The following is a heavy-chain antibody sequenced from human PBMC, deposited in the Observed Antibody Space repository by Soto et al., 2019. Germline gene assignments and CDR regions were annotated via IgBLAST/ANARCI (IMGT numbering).Heavy chain of an antibody. D-gene: IGHD2-2*01. CDR3: ARATPYCSSTSCHDAFDI. CDR2: MNPNSGNT. V-gene: IGHV1-8*01. Sequence: GASVKVSCKASGYTFTSYDINWVRQATGQGLEWMGWMNPNSGNTGYAQKFQGRVTMTRNTSISTAYMELSSLRSEDTAAYYCARATPYCSSTSCHDAFDIWGQGTMVTVSS. CDR1: GYTFTSYD. J-gene: IGHJ3*02.